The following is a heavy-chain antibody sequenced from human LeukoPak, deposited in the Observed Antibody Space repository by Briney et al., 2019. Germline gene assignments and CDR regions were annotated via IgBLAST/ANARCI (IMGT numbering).Heavy chain of an antibody. CDR2: IWYDGSNK. Sequence: GGSLRLSCAASGFTFGSYGMHWVRQAPGKGLEWVAVIWYDGSNKYYADSVKGRFTISRDNSKNTLYLQMNSLRAEDTAVYYCARTPWPVEMATIFDYWGQGTLVTVSS. CDR1: GFTFGSYG. V-gene: IGHV3-33*01. CDR3: ARTPWPVEMATIFDY. D-gene: IGHD5-24*01. J-gene: IGHJ4*02.